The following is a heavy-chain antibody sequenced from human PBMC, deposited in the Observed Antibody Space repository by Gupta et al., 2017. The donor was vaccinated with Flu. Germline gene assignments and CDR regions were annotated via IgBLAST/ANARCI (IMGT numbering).Heavy chain of an antibody. CDR3: TRILAVAGTEYIDY. D-gene: IGHD6-19*01. CDR1: GFTSSGSA. V-gene: IGHV3-73*02. Sequence: EVPLVESGGGLVQPGGSLKLSCAASGFTSSGSAMHWVRQASGKGLEWVGRIRSKANSYATAYAASVKGRFTISRDDSKNTAYLQMNSLKTEDTAVYYCTRILAVAGTEYIDYWGQGTLVTVSS. CDR2: IRSKANSYAT. J-gene: IGHJ4*02.